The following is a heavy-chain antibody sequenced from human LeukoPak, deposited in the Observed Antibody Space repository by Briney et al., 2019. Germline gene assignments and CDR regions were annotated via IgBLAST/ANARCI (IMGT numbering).Heavy chain of an antibody. CDR2: INPSGGST. CDR3: ASEPQGEGQTSGYYLNFDY. D-gene: IGHD3-22*01. V-gene: IGHV1-46*01. J-gene: IGHJ4*02. CDR1: GYTFTSYY. Sequence: GASVKVSCKASGYTFTSYYMHWVRQASGQGLEWMGIINPSGGSTSYAQKFQGRVTMTRDTSTSTVYMELSSLRSEDTAVYYCASEPQGEGQTSGYYLNFDYWGQGTLVTVSS.